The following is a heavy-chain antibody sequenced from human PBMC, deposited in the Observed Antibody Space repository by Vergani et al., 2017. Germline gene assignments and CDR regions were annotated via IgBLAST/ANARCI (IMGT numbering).Heavy chain of an antibody. CDR2: INPKNGGT. Sequence: QVQLVQSGAEVKKPGASVRVSCRASGNTFNGYYIPWVRQAPGQGLEWMGWINPKNGGTISSQKFQGRVSMTGDTSISTVYVELRGLKSDDTAVYYCARAMSLTKLIPGDYWGQGTLVAVSS. J-gene: IGHJ4*02. V-gene: IGHV1-2*02. CDR1: GNTFNGYY. D-gene: IGHD1-14*01. CDR3: ARAMSLTKLIPGDY.